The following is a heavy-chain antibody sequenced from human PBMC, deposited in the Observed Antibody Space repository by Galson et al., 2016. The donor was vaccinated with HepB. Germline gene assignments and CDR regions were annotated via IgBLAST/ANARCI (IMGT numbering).Heavy chain of an antibody. V-gene: IGHV3-33*01. D-gene: IGHD6-19*01. CDR1: GFTFSSYG. Sequence: RLSCAASGFTFSSYGMHWVRQAPGKGLEWVAVIWYDGSNKYYADSVKGRFTISRDNSKSTLYLQMNSLRAEDTAVYYCAVSSGWRPEFDYWGQGTLVTVSS. CDR2: IWYDGSNK. J-gene: IGHJ4*02. CDR3: AVSSGWRPEFDY.